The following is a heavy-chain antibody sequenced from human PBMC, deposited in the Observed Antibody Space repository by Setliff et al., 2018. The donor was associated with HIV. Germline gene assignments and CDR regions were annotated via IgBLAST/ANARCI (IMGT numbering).Heavy chain of an antibody. CDR2: INLYKDDT. D-gene: IGHD2-21*01. J-gene: IGHJ4*02. Sequence: ASVKVSCKASGYTSSSYAITWVRQAPGQGLEWMGSINLYKDDTHYAQKFQDRVAMTADTYTNTVYMELRSLRSDDTAVYYCARYALCSDDCSDEGADIWGQGTLVTVSS. CDR3: ARYALCSDDCSDEGADI. V-gene: IGHV1-18*01. CDR1: GYTSSSYA.